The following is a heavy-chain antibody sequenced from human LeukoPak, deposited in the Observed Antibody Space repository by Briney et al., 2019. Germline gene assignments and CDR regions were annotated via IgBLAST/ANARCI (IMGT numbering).Heavy chain of an antibody. V-gene: IGHV3-30*18. D-gene: IGHD1-26*01. CDR3: AKGRVGANGYYYYGMDV. Sequence: PGGSLRLSCAASGFTVSSNYMSWVRQAPGKGLEWVAVISYDGSNKYYADSVKGRFAISRDNSKNTLYLQMNSLRAEDTAVYYCAKGRVGANGYYYYGMDVWGQGTTVTVSS. CDR1: GFTVSSNY. CDR2: ISYDGSNK. J-gene: IGHJ6*02.